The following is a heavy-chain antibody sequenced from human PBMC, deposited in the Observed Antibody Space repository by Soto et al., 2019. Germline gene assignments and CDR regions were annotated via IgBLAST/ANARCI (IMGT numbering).Heavy chain of an antibody. CDR1: GYTFTNYW. J-gene: IGHJ4*02. D-gene: IGHD3-10*01. V-gene: IGHV5-51*01. CDR2: FYPGDSDA. Sequence: GESLKISCDASGYTFTNYWLAWVRQMPGKGLEWVGIFYPGDSDARYSPSFQGRVTFSADKSINTAYLQWSSLRASDTAIYYCAKNNVGRLVTMVYWGQGTLVPVSS. CDR3: AKNNVGRLVTMVY.